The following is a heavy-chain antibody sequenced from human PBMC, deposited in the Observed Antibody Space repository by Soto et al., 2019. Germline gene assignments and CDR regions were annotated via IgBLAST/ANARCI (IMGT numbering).Heavy chain of an antibody. Sequence: ASVKVSCKASGYTFTSYGISWVRQAPGQGLELMGWISAYNGNTNYAQKLQGRVTMTTDTSTSTAYMELRSLRSDDTAVYYCARVIGINGWYHTHRAFDIWGQGTMVTVSS. CDR3: ARVIGINGWYHTHRAFDI. D-gene: IGHD6-19*01. V-gene: IGHV1-18*01. J-gene: IGHJ3*02. CDR1: GYTFTSYG. CDR2: ISAYNGNT.